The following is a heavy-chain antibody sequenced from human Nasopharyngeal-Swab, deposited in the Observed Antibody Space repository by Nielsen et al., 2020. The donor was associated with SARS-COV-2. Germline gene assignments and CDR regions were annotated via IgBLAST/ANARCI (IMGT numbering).Heavy chain of an antibody. D-gene: IGHD6-13*01. J-gene: IGHJ4*02. CDR2: IKHDGSEK. CDR1: GITFSSYW. Sequence: ESLNIPCEAPGITFSSYWMSWVRQAPGKGLEWVANIKHDGSEKNYVDSVKGRFTISRDNAKHLLFLQMNNLRAEDTAVYYCTRDPYSTPPDYWGQGTLVTVSS. CDR3: TRDPYSTPPDY. V-gene: IGHV3-7*01.